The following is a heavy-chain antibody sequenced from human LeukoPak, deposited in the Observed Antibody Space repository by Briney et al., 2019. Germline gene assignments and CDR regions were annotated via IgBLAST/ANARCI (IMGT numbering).Heavy chain of an antibody. D-gene: IGHD3-10*01. CDR3: AKEGVSGSYLSYQPTDYFDY. Sequence: GGSLRLSCAASGFTFSSYGMSWVRQPPGTGQELVSAISGNDGSTYYADSVKGRFTISRDNSKNTLYLQRNSLRAEDTAVYYCAKEGVSGSYLSYQPTDYFDYWGQGTLVTVSS. V-gene: IGHV3-23*01. J-gene: IGHJ4*02. CDR2: ISGNDGST. CDR1: GFTFSSYG.